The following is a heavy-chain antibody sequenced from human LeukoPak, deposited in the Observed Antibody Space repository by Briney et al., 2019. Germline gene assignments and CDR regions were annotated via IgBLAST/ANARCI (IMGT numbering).Heavy chain of an antibody. Sequence: GASVKVSCKASGYTFTDYYMHWVRQAPGQGLEWMGWINPNSGGTNYAQKFQGRVTMTRDTSISTAYMELSRLRSDDTAVYYCARQYYDILTGYRLNWFDPWGQGTLVTVSS. V-gene: IGHV1-2*02. D-gene: IGHD3-9*01. CDR3: ARQYYDILTGYRLNWFDP. J-gene: IGHJ5*02. CDR2: INPNSGGT. CDR1: GYTFTDYY.